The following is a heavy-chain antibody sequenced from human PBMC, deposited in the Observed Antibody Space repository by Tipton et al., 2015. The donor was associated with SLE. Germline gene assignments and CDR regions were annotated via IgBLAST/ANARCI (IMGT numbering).Heavy chain of an antibody. CDR2: IYSSGST. CDR1: GDSISSHY. CDR3: ARGGSMTMVIQGP. Sequence: LRLSCTVSGDSISSHYWSWIRQSPGKGLEWIGYIYSSGSTIYNPSLKSRVTMSLDKSKNQFSLRLTSVTAADTAVYYCARGGSMTMVIQGPWGQGTLVTVSS. J-gene: IGHJ4*02. D-gene: IGHD4/OR15-4a*01. V-gene: IGHV4-4*09.